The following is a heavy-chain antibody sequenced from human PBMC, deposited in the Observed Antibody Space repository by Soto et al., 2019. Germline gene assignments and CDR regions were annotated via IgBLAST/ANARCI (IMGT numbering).Heavy chain of an antibody. Sequence: GESLKISCKASGYSFTHYWIAWVCQMPVHGLEYMGIIYPSDSDSRYSPSFQGQVTFSADKSINTAYLQWSSLKASDTAIYYCARHGFYGDYSSNYFDPWGQGTLVTVSS. V-gene: IGHV5-51*01. J-gene: IGHJ5*02. CDR3: ARHGFYGDYSSNYFDP. D-gene: IGHD4-17*01. CDR2: IYPSDSDS. CDR1: GYSFTHYW.